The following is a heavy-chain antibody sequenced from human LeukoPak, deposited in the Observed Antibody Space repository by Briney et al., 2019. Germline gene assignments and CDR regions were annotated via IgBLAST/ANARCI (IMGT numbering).Heavy chain of an antibody. V-gene: IGHV1-18*01. J-gene: IGHJ3*02. Sequence: GASVKVSCKASGYTFTSYDINWVRQATGQGLEWMGWISAYNGHTNYAQKFQGRVTMTTDTSTSTAYMELRSLRSDDTAVYYCARGGRWELPRPYAFDIWGQGTMVTVSS. D-gene: IGHD1-26*01. CDR3: ARGGRWELPRPYAFDI. CDR2: ISAYNGHT. CDR1: GYTFTSYD.